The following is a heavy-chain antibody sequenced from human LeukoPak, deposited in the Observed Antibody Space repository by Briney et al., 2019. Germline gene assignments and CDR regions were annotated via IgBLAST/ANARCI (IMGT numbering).Heavy chain of an antibody. CDR1: GFTFDDYA. V-gene: IGHV3-9*01. J-gene: IGHJ4*02. D-gene: IGHD2-21*02. CDR2: IRWSNGII. Sequence: GRSLRLSCAASGFTFDDYAMHWVRQVPGKGLEWVAGIRWSNGIIAYADSARGRFTISIDDTKTSLYLHMDSLRPEDTALYYCVRPGRPVPAICYFDTWGQGTLVTVSS. CDR3: VRPGRPVPAICYFDT.